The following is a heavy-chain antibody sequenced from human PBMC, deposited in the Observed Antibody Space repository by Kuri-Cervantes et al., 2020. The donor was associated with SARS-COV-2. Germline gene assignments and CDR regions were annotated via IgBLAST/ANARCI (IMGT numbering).Heavy chain of an antibody. CDR3: ARPGGRNYNYYYYYMDV. CDR2: INPNSGGT. J-gene: IGHJ6*03. CDR1: GYTFTGYY. Sequence: GSVKISCKASGYTFTGYYMHWVRQAPGQGLEWMGWINPNSGGTNYAQKFQGRVTMIRDTSISTAYMVPSRLRSDDTAVYYCARPGGRNYNYYYYYMDVWGKGTTVTVSS. V-gene: IGHV1-2*02. D-gene: IGHD4-11*01.